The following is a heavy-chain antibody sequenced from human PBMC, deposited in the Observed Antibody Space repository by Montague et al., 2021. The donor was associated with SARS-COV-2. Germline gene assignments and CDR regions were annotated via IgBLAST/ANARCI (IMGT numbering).Heavy chain of an antibody. Sequence: SETLSLTCTVSGGSISSSSYYWAWIRQPPGKGLEWIGSIYHSGSTFYNPSLKSRVSMSVDTSKNQFSLKLSSVTAADTAMYYCARVEWELSVGNVFDVWGQGTMVTVSS. CDR3: ARVEWELSVGNVFDV. CDR2: IYHSGST. D-gene: IGHD1-26*01. V-gene: IGHV4-39*01. CDR1: GGSISSSSYY. J-gene: IGHJ3*01.